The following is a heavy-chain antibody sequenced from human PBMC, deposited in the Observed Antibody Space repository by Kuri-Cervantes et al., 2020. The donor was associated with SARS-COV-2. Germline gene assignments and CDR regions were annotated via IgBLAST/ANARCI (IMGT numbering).Heavy chain of an antibody. V-gene: IGHV3-9*01. J-gene: IGHJ4*02. Sequence: SLKISCAASGFTFDDYAMHWVRQAPGKGLEWVSGISWNSGSIGYADSVKGRFTISRDNAKNSLYLQMNSLRAEDTAVYYCAKGPEGWNFPADENYWGQGTLVTVSS. CDR2: ISWNSGSI. CDR3: AKGPEGWNFPADENY. CDR1: GFTFDDYA. D-gene: IGHD1-7*01.